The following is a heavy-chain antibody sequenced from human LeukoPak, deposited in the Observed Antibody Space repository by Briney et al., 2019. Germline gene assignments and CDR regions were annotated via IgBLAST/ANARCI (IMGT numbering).Heavy chain of an antibody. CDR1: GGSISSYY. V-gene: IGHV4-59*12. CDR2: ISYSGST. D-gene: IGHD5-18*01. Sequence: KPSETLSLTCTVSGGSISSYYWSWTRQPPGKGLEWIGYISYSGSTNYNPSLKSRVTISVDTSKNQFSLKVSSVTAADTAVYYCAREMGTAMAPDAFDIWGQGTMVTVSS. CDR3: AREMGTAMAPDAFDI. J-gene: IGHJ3*02.